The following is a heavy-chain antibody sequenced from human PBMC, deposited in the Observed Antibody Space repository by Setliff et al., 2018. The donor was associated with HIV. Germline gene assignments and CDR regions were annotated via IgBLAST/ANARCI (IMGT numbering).Heavy chain of an antibody. J-gene: IGHJ4*02. V-gene: IGHV3-74*01. D-gene: IGHD3-10*01. CDR2: INNDTTTT. Sequence: GSLRLSCAASGFTFSRYWMHWARQAPGQGLVWVSGINNDTTTTTYADSVKGRFSISRDNAKNTLYLQMNSLRAEDTAVYYCARGSRYFDYWGQGTLVTVSS. CDR1: GFTFSRYW. CDR3: ARGSRYFDY.